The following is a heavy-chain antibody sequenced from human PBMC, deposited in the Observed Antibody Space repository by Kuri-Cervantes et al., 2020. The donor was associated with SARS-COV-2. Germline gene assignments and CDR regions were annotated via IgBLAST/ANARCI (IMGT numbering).Heavy chain of an antibody. V-gene: IGHV4-34*01. CDR3: ARGVGAAVAGTLITIYYYYGMDV. CDR1: GGSFSGYY. J-gene: IGHJ6*02. CDR2: ISHSGST. D-gene: IGHD6-19*01. Sequence: SETLSLTCAVYGGSFSGYYWSWIRQSPGKGLEWIGEISHSGSTNYNSSLKSRVTISVDTSKNQFSLKLSSVTAADTAVYYCARGVGAAVAGTLITIYYYYGMDVWGQGATVTVSS.